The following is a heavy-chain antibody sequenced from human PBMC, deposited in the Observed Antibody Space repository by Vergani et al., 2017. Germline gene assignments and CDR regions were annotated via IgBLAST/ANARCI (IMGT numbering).Heavy chain of an antibody. CDR2: IYHSGGA. Sequence: QVQLQESGPGLVKPSETLSLTCTVSGSSITSSSYYWGWIRQPPGKGLEWIGNIYHSGGAYYNPSLKGRVTISVDTSKNQFSLEVTSVTAADTAIYFCARTESFILRYFHWALWGQGTLVTVSS. V-gene: IGHV4-39*01. CDR3: ARTESFILRYFHWAL. CDR1: GSSITSSSYY. D-gene: IGHD3-9*01. J-gene: IGHJ4*02.